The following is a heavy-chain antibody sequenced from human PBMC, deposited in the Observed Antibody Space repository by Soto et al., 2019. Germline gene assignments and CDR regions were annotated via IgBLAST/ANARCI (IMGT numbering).Heavy chain of an antibody. Sequence: PSETLSLTCTVSSDSINTYFWSWIRQPPGKGLEWIGQIYSSGSPSYNPSLKSRVTISIDTSKKDVSMRLSSVTAADTVVYYCARHLTGSFSGQDYWRPGSLVTVSS. V-gene: IGHV4-59*08. D-gene: IGHD2-15*01. CDR2: IYSSGSP. CDR1: SDSINTYF. CDR3: ARHLTGSFSGQDY. J-gene: IGHJ4*02.